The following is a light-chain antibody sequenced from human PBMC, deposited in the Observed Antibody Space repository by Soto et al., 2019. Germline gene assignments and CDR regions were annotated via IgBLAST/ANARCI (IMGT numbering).Light chain of an antibody. CDR1: QSVSSN. CDR2: GAS. CDR3: NQYINWLRT. J-gene: IGKJ1*01. Sequence: VVLTQSPSTLSLSPVERATLSCRASQSVSSNLAWYQQKPGQAPRLLIYGASTSATGIPARFSGSGSGTEFALTIKGLKSEDFAFYYCNQYINWLRTFAQGTKVDI. V-gene: IGKV3-15*01.